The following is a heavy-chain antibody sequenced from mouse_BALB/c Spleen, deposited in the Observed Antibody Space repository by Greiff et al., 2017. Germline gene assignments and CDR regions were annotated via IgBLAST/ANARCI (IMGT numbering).Heavy chain of an antibody. CDR3: ARDYYGSSYDYYYAMDY. CDR2: ISYDGSN. J-gene: IGHJ4*01. V-gene: IGHV3-6*01. D-gene: IGHD1-1*01. Sequence: EVKLMESGPGLVKPSQSLSLTCSVTGYSFTSCYYWNWIRQLPGNQLEWMGYISYDGSNNYNPSLKNRISITRDTSTNQFFLKLNSVTTEDTATYYCARDYYGSSYDYYYAMDYWGQGTSVTVSS. CDR1: GYSFTSCYY.